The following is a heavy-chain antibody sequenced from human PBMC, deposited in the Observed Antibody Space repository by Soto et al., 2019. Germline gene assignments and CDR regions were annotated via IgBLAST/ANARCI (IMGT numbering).Heavy chain of an antibody. CDR2: LYYSGST. D-gene: IGHD2-2*03. CDR3: AREGNLGRWIQPLDS. V-gene: IGHV4-61*01. J-gene: IGHJ4*02. Sequence: PSETLSLTCTVSGGSVNSDSYYWTWIRQPPGKRLEWIGSLYYSGSTNYNPSLKSRVTISVDTSKNQFSLKLSSVTAADTAVYFCAREGNLGRWIQPLDSWGQGTLVTVSS. CDR1: GGSVNSDSYY.